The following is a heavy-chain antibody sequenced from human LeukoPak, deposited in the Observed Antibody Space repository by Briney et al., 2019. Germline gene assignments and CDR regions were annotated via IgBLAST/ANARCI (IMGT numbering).Heavy chain of an antibody. V-gene: IGHV1-2*02. Sequence: ASVKVSCKASGCTFTGYYMHWVRQAPGQGLEWMGWINPNSGGTNYAQKFQGRVTMTRDTSISTAYMELSRLRSDDTAVYYCARVVWATVTYDYWGQGTLVTVSS. CDR3: ARVVWATVTYDY. D-gene: IGHD4-17*01. J-gene: IGHJ4*02. CDR2: INPNSGGT. CDR1: GCTFTGYY.